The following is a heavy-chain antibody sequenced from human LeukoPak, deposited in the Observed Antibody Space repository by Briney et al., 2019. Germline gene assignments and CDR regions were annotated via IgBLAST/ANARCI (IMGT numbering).Heavy chain of an antibody. CDR3: ARDLLITGTTKGDEGEFDP. CDR2: IIPIFGTA. J-gene: IGHJ5*02. D-gene: IGHD1-7*01. CDR1: GGTFSSYA. V-gene: IGHV1-69*06. Sequence: SVKVSCKASGGTFSSYAISWVRQAPGQGLEWMGGIIPIFGTANYAQKFQGRVTITADKSTSTAYMELSSLRSEDTAVYYCARDLLITGTTKGDEGEFDPWGQGTLVTVSS.